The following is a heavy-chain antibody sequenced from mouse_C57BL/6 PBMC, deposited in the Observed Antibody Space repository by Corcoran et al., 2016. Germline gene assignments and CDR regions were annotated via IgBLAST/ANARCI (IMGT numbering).Heavy chain of an antibody. CDR3: ARGSLSAMDF. J-gene: IGHJ4*01. CDR2: INPNNGGT. V-gene: IGHV1-26*01. Sequence: EVQLQQSGPELVKPGASVKISCKAFGYTFTEYYMNWVKQSHGKSLEWIGDINPNNGGTSYNQKFKGKATLTVDKSSSTAYMELRSLTSEDSAVYYCARGSLSAMDFWGQGISVTVSS. CDR1: GYTFTEYY.